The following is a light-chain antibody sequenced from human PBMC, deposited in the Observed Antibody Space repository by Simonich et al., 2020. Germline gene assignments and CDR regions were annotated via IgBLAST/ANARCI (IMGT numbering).Light chain of an antibody. CDR2: WAS. J-gene: IGKJ5*01. CDR1: QSVLYSSNNKNN. CDR3: QQYYSTPIT. Sequence: DIVMTQSPDSLAVSLGERATINCKSSQSVLYSSNNKNNLAWYQQKPGPPPKLLIYWASTRESGVPDRFSGSGSGTDFTLTISSLQAEDVAVYYCQQYYSTPITFGQGTRLEIK. V-gene: IGKV4-1*01.